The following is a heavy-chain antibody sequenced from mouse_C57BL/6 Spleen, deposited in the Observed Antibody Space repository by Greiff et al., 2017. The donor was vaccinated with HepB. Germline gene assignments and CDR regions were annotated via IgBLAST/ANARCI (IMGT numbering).Heavy chain of an antibody. J-gene: IGHJ3*01. V-gene: IGHV1-18*01. CDR3: AREGGNLRFGWFAY. CDR2: INPNNGGT. D-gene: IGHD2-1*01. Sequence: VVEPGASVKIPCKASGYTFTDYNMDWVKQSHGKSLEWIGDINPNNGGTIYNQKFKGKATLTVDKSSSTAYMELRSLTSEDTAVYYCAREGGNLRFGWFAYWGQGTLVTVSA. CDR1: GYTFTDYN.